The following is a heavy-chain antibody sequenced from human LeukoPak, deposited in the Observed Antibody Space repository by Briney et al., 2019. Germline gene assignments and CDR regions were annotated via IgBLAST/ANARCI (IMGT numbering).Heavy chain of an antibody. CDR1: GGSISSGVYY. J-gene: IGHJ6*03. V-gene: IGHV4-31*03. CDR2: IYYSGST. Sequence: SQTLSLTCTVSGGSISSGVYYWSWIRQHPGKGLEWIGYIYYSGSTYYNPSLKSRVTISVDTSKNQFSLKLSSVSAADTAVYYCARTYYDFWSGYYYYYYYYMDVWGKGTTVTVSS. D-gene: IGHD3-3*01. CDR3: ARTYYDFWSGYYYYYYYYMDV.